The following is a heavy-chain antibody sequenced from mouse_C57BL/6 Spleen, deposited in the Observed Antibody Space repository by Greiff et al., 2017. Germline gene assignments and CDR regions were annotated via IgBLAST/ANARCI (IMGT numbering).Heavy chain of an antibody. CDR2: INPNNGGT. CDR3: ARDLLRGYYAMDY. D-gene: IGHD2-1*01. V-gene: IGHV1-26*01. CDR1: GYTFTDYY. J-gene: IGHJ4*01. Sequence: EVQLQQSGPELVKPGASVKISCKASGYTFTDYYMNWVKQSHGKSLEWIGDINPNNGGTSYNQKFKGKATLTVDKSSSTAYMERRSLTSEDSAVYYCARDLLRGYYAMDYWGQGTSVTVSS.